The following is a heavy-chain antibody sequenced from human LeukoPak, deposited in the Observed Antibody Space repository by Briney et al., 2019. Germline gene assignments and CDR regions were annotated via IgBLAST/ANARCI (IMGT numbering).Heavy chain of an antibody. CDR3: ARESSSQSSLGV. V-gene: IGHV3-48*01. CDR2: TGPYST. Sequence: GGSLRLSCAASGFTFSSYSMNWVRQAPGKGLEWLAYTGPYSTYYADSVRGRFTISRDNAKNSLFLDMNSLRADDTAVYYCARESSSQSSLGVWGQGTLVTVSS. D-gene: IGHD2-2*01. J-gene: IGHJ4*02. CDR1: GFTFSSYS.